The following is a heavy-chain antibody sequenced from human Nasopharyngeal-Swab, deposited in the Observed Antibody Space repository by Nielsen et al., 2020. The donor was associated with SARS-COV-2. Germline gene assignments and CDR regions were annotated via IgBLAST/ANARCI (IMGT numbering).Heavy chain of an antibody. D-gene: IGHD5-12*01. V-gene: IGHV3-30*18. J-gene: IGHJ4*02. Sequence: GESLKISCAASGFTFSRYGMHWVRQAPGKGLEWVAVISFDGGHNYFAESVKGRFTISRDNSKNTLYLQMNSLRAEDTAVYYCAKDRGGGYSGYDRFDYWGQGTLVTVSS. CDR3: AKDRGGGYSGYDRFDY. CDR1: GFTFSRYG. CDR2: ISFDGGHN.